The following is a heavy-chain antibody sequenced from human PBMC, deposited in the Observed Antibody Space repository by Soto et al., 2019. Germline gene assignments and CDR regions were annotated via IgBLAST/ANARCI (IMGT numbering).Heavy chain of an antibody. CDR2: ISSSSSTI. J-gene: IGHJ6*03. Sequence: GGSLRLSCAASGFTFSSYSMNWVRQAPGKGLEWVSYISSSSSTIYYADSVKGRFTISRDNAKNSLYLQMNSLRAEDTAVYYCARDQIGSDFWSGYYLSDYYYYYMDVWGKGTTVTVSS. V-gene: IGHV3-48*01. CDR3: ARDQIGSDFWSGYYLSDYYYYYMDV. D-gene: IGHD3-3*01. CDR1: GFTFSSYS.